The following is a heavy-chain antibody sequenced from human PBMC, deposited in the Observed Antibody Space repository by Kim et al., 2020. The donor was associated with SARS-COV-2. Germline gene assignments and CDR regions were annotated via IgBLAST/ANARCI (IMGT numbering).Heavy chain of an antibody. Sequence: SETLSLTCAVYGGSFSGYYWSWIRQPPGKGLEWIGEINHSGSTNYNPSLKSRVTISVDTSKNQFSLKLSSVTAADTAVYYCARDPRYSSSGADYWGQGTLVTVSS. V-gene: IGHV4-34*01. CDR1: GGSFSGYY. CDR2: INHSGST. J-gene: IGHJ4*02. CDR3: ARDPRYSSSGADY. D-gene: IGHD6-13*01.